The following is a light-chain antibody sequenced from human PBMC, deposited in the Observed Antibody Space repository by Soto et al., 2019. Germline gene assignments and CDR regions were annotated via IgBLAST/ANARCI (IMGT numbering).Light chain of an antibody. CDR3: AAWDDSLNAVV. J-gene: IGLJ3*02. Sequence: QSVLTQAPSASETPGQRVTISCSGSISNIGTNTVNRHQQFPGTAPKVLIYDNSRRPSWVPDRFSGSKSGTSASLTISGLQSEDEADYYCAAWDDSLNAVVFGGGTKLTVL. V-gene: IGLV1-44*01. CDR2: DNS. CDR1: ISNIGTNT.